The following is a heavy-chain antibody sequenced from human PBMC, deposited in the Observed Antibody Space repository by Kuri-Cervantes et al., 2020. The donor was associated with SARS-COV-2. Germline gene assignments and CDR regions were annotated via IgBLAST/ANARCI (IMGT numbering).Heavy chain of an antibody. CDR3: ARVYDSSGYSLDY. V-gene: IGHV3-74*01. CDR1: GFTFSSYW. Sequence: ETLSLTCAASGFTFSSYWMHWVRQAPGKGLVWVSRINSDGSSTSYADSVKGRFTISRDNAKNTLYLQMNSLRAEDTAVYYCARVYDSSGYSLDYWGQGTLVTVSS. CDR2: INSDGSST. J-gene: IGHJ4*02. D-gene: IGHD3-22*01.